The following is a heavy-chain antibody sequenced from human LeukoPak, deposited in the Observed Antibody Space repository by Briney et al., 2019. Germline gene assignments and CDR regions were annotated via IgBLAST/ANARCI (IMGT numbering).Heavy chain of an antibody. V-gene: IGHV3-21*01. CDR3: ASFDYGDYVWFDP. CDR1: GFTFSSYS. Sequence: PGGSLRLSCAASGFTFSSYSMNWVRQAPGKGLEWVSSISSSSSYIYYADSVKGRFTISRDNAKNSLYLQMNSLRDEDTAVYYCASFDYGDYVWFDPWGQGTLVTVSS. D-gene: IGHD4-17*01. J-gene: IGHJ5*02. CDR2: ISSSSSYI.